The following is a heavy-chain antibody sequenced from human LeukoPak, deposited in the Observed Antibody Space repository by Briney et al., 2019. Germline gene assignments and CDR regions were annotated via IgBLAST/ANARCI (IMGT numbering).Heavy chain of an antibody. J-gene: IGHJ4*02. CDR1: GFAFSSYA. CDR2: LSDSGGST. CDR3: AKGEGATGTTGFDY. V-gene: IGHV3-23*01. Sequence: GGSLRLSCAASGFAFSSYAMSWVRQAPGKGLEWVSTLSDSGGSTFYADSVKGRFTISRDKSKNTLYLQVNSLRAEDTAVYYCAKGEGATGTTGFDYWGQGTLVTVSS. D-gene: IGHD1-1*01.